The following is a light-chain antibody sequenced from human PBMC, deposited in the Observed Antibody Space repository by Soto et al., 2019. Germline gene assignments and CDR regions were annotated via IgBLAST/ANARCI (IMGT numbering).Light chain of an antibody. Sequence: DIQMTQSPSTLSGSVGDSVTITCRASPPISSWLAWYQQKPGKAPKLLIYKASTLKSGVPSRFSGSGSGTEFTLTISSLQPDDFATYYCQHYNSYSEAFGQGTKVELK. V-gene: IGKV1-5*03. J-gene: IGKJ1*01. CDR3: QHYNSYSEA. CDR1: PPISSW. CDR2: KAS.